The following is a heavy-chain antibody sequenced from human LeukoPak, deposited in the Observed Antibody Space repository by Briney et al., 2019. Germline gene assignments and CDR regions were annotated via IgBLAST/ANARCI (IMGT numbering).Heavy chain of an antibody. D-gene: IGHD3-10*01. CDR2: ISYDGRDQ. J-gene: IGHJ4*02. CDR3: ARIGLGVSFGSGFDY. V-gene: IGHV3-30-3*01. Sequence: GGSLRLSCVASGFSLRGYAMHWVRQAPGKGGLEWVTMISYDGRDQYYADSVKGRFTISRDDSKNTLFLQMNSLRVEDTAMYHCARIGLGVSFGSGFDYWGQGTLVTVTS. CDR1: GFSLRGYA.